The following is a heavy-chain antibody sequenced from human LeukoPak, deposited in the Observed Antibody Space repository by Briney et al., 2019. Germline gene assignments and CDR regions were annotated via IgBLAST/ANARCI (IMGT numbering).Heavy chain of an antibody. V-gene: IGHV1-18*01. D-gene: IGHD6-13*01. CDR3: ARGSSSWYGESDY. CDR2: ISTYNGNT. CDR1: GYTFSNYS. Sequence: ASVKVSCKASGYTFSNYSVSWVRQAPGQGLEWMGWISTYNGNTNYAQKVQGRVTMATDTSTSTAYMELSSLRSEDTAVYYCARGSSSWYGESDYWGQGTLVTVSS. J-gene: IGHJ4*02.